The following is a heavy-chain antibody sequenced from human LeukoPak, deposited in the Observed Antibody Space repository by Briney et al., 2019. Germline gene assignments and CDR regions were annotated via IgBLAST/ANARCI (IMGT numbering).Heavy chain of an antibody. CDR3: AREGLWFGELLSPYYFDY. V-gene: IGHV3-21*01. CDR2: ISSSSSYI. D-gene: IGHD3-10*01. CDR1: GFTFSSYS. Sequence: GGSLRLSCAAPGFTFSSYSMNWVRQAPGKGLEWVSSISSSSSYIYYADSVKGRFTISRDNAKNSLYLQMNSLRAEDTAVYYCAREGLWFGELLSPYYFDYWGQGTLVTVSS. J-gene: IGHJ4*02.